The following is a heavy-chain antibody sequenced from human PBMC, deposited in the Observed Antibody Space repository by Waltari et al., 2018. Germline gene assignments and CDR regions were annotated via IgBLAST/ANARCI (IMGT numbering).Heavy chain of an antibody. D-gene: IGHD3-22*01. CDR3: ATCYYYDSSGNYYVSDY. V-gene: IGHV3-74*01. J-gene: IGHJ4*02. CDR1: GITFSRYW. Sequence: EVQLVESGGGLVQPGGSLRLSCAASGITFSRYWMHWVRQAPGKGLVWFSRINSDVSSTSYADSVKGRFTISRDNAKNTLYLQMNSLRAEDTAVYYCATCYYYDSSGNYYVSDYWGQGTLVTVSS. CDR2: INSDVSST.